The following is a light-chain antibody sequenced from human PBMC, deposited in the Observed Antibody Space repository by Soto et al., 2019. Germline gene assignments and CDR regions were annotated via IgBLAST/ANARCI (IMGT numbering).Light chain of an antibody. CDR2: ATS. CDR1: QGIRND. J-gene: IGKJ4*01. CDR3: LQDYNYPLT. Sequence: AVPMTESPSSLSASVGDRVTITCLTSQGIRNDLGWYQQKPGKAPKLLIYATSSLQSGVPSRFSGSGSGTDFTLTISSLQPEDFATYYCLQDYNYPLTFGGGTKVDIK. V-gene: IGKV1-6*01.